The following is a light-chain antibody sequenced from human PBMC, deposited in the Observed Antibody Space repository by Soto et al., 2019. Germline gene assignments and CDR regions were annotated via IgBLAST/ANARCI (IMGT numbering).Light chain of an antibody. CDR3: ASWDGSLRGWV. Sequence: QSVLTQPPSASGTPGQKVTISCSGSSSNIGSDFVYWFQQLPGTAPTLLIYRNNQRPSGVPDRFSGSKSGTSASLAISGLRSEDEADYYCASWDGSLRGWVFGGGTKVTVL. V-gene: IGLV1-47*01. CDR1: SSNIGSDF. J-gene: IGLJ3*02. CDR2: RNN.